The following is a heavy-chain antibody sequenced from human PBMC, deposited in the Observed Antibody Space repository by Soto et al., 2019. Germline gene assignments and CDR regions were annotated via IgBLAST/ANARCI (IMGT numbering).Heavy chain of an antibody. CDR1: VFSLIPIGFG. CDR2: IYWDDDK. J-gene: IGHJ4*02. D-gene: IGHD2-15*01. CDR3: AHRPSYCSGGSCYSGFEY. Sequence: SCPTLLNPPHTLTLTCTFSVFSLIPIGFGLGLIRQPPGKALEWLALIYWDDDKRYSPSLKSRLTITKDTSKNQVVLTMTNMDPVDTATYYCAHRPSYCSGGSCYSGFEYWGQGTLVTVSS. V-gene: IGHV2-5*02.